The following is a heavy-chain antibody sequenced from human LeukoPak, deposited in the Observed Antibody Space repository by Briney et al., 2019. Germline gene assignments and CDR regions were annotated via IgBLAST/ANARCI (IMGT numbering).Heavy chain of an antibody. CDR2: INNDGSST. CDR3: ARRVFGGIDY. D-gene: IGHD3-3*01. CDR1: GFTFSSYW. Sequence: GGSLRLSCAASGFTFSSYWTHWVRHTPGGGLVWVAHINNDGSSTGCADSLKGQFTISRDNAKDTLYLQMNSLRVEDTAVYYCARRVFGGIDYWGQGTLVTVSS. V-gene: IGHV3-74*01. J-gene: IGHJ4*02.